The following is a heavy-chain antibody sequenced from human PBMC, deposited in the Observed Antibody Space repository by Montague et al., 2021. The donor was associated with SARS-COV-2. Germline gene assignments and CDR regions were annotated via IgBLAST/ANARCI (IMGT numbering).Heavy chain of an antibody. Sequence: SETLSLTCTVTGDSVISDKYYWSWIRQPPGKGLEWIGFIYDSGSTSYNPSLNSRVTITIDTSKNQFSLNLMSVTPADTAVYYCVKGSGYPWGQGTLVTVS. V-gene: IGHV4-61*01. CDR1: GDSVISDKYY. J-gene: IGHJ5*02. CDR3: VKGSGYP. CDR2: IYDSGST. D-gene: IGHD3-22*01.